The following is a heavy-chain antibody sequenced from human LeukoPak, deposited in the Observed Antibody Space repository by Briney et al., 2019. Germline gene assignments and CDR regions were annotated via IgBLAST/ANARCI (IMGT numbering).Heavy chain of an antibody. V-gene: IGHV4-38-2*02. CDR3: AREFPGTGYYYYYMDV. CDR2: IYHSGRT. Sequence: SETLSLTCTVSGYSISSGYYWGWIRQPPGKGLEWIGCIYHSGRTYYNPSLKTRVTISVDTSKNQFSLKLSSVTAADTAVYYCAREFPGTGYYYYYMDVWSKGTTVTVSS. J-gene: IGHJ6*03. CDR1: GYSISSGYY. D-gene: IGHD1-7*01.